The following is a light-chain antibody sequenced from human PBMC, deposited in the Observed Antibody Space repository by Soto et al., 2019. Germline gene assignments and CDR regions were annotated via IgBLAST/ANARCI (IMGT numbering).Light chain of an antibody. J-gene: IGKJ4*01. CDR3: QQFNSYPLT. Sequence: AILLTQSPSSLSASVGDRVTLTCRASQGISTALAWYQQKPGKAPKLLIYDASALQGGVPSRFSGSGSGTDFTLTISSLQPEDFATYYCQQFNSYPLTFGGGTKVEIK. CDR2: DAS. V-gene: IGKV1-13*02. CDR1: QGISTA.